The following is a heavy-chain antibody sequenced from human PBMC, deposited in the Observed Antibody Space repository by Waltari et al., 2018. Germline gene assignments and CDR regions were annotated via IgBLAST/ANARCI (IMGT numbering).Heavy chain of an antibody. D-gene: IGHD3-22*01. CDR2: ISQYGRNN. J-gene: IGHJ6*02. CDR3: ARDLRYYDSSGYFTYGMDV. CDR1: GFTFSSYA. Sequence: QVQLVESGGGVVQPGRSLRLSCAASGFTFSSYAMPWVRQAPGKGLEGVAVISQYGRNNDYADSVKGRFTLSSDNSKNTLYLQMNSLRAEDTAVYYCARDLRYYDSSGYFTYGMDVWGQGTTVTVSS. V-gene: IGHV3-30*01.